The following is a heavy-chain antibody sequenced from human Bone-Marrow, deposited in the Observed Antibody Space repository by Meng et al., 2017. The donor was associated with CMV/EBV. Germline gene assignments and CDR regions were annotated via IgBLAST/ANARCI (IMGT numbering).Heavy chain of an antibody. CDR3: AREGTNSYYFDY. V-gene: IGHV4-30-4*01. CDR1: GESIRGGDAY. D-gene: IGHD1-14*01. J-gene: IGHJ4*02. Sequence: VSGESIRGGDAYWSWIRQPPGKGLEWIGYIYESGSTSYNPSLESRVTISVDTSKNQFSLKVMSVTAADTAVYYCAREGTNSYYFDYWGQGTLVTVSS. CDR2: IYESGST.